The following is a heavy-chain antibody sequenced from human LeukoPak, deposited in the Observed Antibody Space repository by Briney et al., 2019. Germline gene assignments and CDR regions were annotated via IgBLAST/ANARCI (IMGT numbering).Heavy chain of an antibody. J-gene: IGHJ4*02. V-gene: IGHV4-59*12. CDR1: GGSISSYY. D-gene: IGHD3-10*01. CDR3: ARAITYYYGSGSYRFDY. Sequence: SETLSPTCTVSGGSISSYYWSWIRQPPGKGLEWIGYIYYSGSTNYNPSLKSRVTISVDTSKNQFSLKLSSVTAADTAVYYCARAITYYYGSGSYRFDYWGQGTLVTVSS. CDR2: IYYSGST.